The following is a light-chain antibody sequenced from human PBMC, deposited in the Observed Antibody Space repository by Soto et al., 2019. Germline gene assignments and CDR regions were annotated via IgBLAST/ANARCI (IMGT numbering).Light chain of an antibody. CDR3: QQYFDVPFT. CDR2: WAS. Sequence: DIVMTQSPDSLAVSLGERATMNCKCSRSVLYKSNNKNHLAWYQQKPGQPPQLIIYWASTRESGVPERFIGRGSGTDFTLTISSLEAEDVAFSWCQQYFDVPFTFGGGTKVDIK. V-gene: IGKV4-1*01. J-gene: IGKJ4*01. CDR1: RSVLYKSNNKNH.